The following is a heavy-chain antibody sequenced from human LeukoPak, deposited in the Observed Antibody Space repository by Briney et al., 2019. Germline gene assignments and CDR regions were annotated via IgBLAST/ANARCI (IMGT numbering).Heavy chain of an antibody. D-gene: IGHD3-22*01. CDR1: GGSISSYY. CDR2: ICYSGST. J-gene: IGHJ4*02. Sequence: KPSETLSLTCTVSGGSISSYYWSWIRQPPGKGLEWIGYICYSGSTNYNPSLKSRVTISVDTSKNQFSLKLSSVTAADTAVYYCARGYYYDSSGENTFDYWGQGTLVTVSS. CDR3: ARGYYYDSSGENTFDY. V-gene: IGHV4-59*01.